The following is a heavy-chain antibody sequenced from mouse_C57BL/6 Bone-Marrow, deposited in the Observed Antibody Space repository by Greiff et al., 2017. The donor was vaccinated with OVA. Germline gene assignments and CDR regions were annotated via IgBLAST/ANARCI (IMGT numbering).Heavy chain of an antibody. Sequence: VQLKESGAELVRPGTSVKVSCKASGYAFTNYLIEWVKQRPGQGLEWIGVINPGSGGTNYNEKFKGKATLTADKSSSTAYMQLSSLTSEDSAVYFCARKGYYGSSLYAMDYWGQGTSVTVSS. CDR3: ARKGYYGSSLYAMDY. J-gene: IGHJ4*01. D-gene: IGHD1-1*01. V-gene: IGHV1-54*01. CDR2: INPGSGGT. CDR1: GYAFTNYL.